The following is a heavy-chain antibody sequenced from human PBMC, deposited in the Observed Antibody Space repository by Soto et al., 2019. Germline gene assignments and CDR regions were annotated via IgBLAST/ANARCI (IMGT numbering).Heavy chain of an antibody. CDR1: GFTFSSYS. V-gene: IGHV3-21*01. J-gene: IGHJ3*02. CDR3: LRRYDILTGYACIDAFDI. D-gene: IGHD3-9*01. Sequence: GSLRLSCAASGFTFSSYSMNWVRQAPGKGLEWVSSISSSSSYIYYADSVKGRFTISRDNAKNSLYLQMNSLRAEDTAVYYCLRRYDILTGYACIDAFDIWGQGTMVTVSS. CDR2: ISSSSSYI.